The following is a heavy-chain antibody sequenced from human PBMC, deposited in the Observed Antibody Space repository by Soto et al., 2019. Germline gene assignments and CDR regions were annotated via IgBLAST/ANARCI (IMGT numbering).Heavy chain of an antibody. J-gene: IGHJ4*02. V-gene: IGHV4-39*01. CDR2: IYYSGST. CDR3: ARHFPPSDIVVVPAAISPIDY. D-gene: IGHD2-2*02. CDR1: GGSISSSSYY. Sequence: SETLSLTCTVSGGSISSSSYYWGWIRQPPGKGLEWSGSIYYSGSTYYNPSLKSRVTISLDTSKNQFSLKLSSVTAAETAVYYCARHFPPSDIVVVPAAISPIDYWGQGTLVTVSS.